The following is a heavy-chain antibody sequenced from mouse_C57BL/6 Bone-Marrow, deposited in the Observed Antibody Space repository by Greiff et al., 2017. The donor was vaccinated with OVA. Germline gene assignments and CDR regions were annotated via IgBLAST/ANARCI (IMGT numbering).Heavy chain of an antibody. CDR3: ARTHHYYGNFYAMDY. J-gene: IGHJ4*01. D-gene: IGHD2-1*01. CDR2: ISSGGSYT. CDR1: GFTFSSYG. Sequence: EVQGVESGGDLVKPGGSLKLSCAASGFTFSSYGMSWVRQTPDKRLEWVATISSGGSYTYYPDSVKGRFTISRDNAKNTLYLQMSSLKSEDTAMYYCARTHHYYGNFYAMDYWGQGTSVTVSS. V-gene: IGHV5-6*01.